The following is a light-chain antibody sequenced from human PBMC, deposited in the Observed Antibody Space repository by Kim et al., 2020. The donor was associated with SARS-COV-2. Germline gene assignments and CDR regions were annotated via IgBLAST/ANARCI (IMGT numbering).Light chain of an antibody. CDR2: DVS. V-gene: IGLV2-14*03. CDR3: TSYTSSSTLVV. Sequence: SITISCAGTSSDGGGYNYVSWYQQHPGKAPKLMIYDVSSRPSGVSNRFSGSKSGNTASLTISGLQAEDEADYYCTSYTSSSTLVVFGGGTQLTVL. CDR1: SSDGGGYNY. J-gene: IGLJ3*02.